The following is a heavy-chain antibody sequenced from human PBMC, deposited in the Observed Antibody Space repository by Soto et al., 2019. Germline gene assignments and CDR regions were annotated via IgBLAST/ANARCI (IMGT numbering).Heavy chain of an antibody. Sequence: SETLSLTCTVSGGAISSSSYYWCWIRQPPGKGLEWIGSIYYSGSTYYNPSLRSRVTISVDTSKNQFSLKLSSVTPADTAVYYCASADRELWFGEQTWFDPWGQGTLVTVS. V-gene: IGHV4-39*01. J-gene: IGHJ5*02. D-gene: IGHD3-10*01. CDR2: IYYSGST. CDR3: ASADRELWFGEQTWFDP. CDR1: GGAISSSSYY.